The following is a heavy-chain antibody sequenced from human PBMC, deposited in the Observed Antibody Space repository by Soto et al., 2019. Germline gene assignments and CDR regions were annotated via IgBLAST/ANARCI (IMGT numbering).Heavy chain of an antibody. CDR3: ARGGVSTRTFDY. J-gene: IGHJ4*02. CDR1: GYNFAGYW. D-gene: IGHD3-3*01. Sequence: GESLKISCKGSGYNFAGYWIAWVRQMPGKGLELMGIIYPSDSDTRYRPSFQGQVTISADKSISAAYLQWSSLRASDIAMYYCARGGVSTRTFDYWGQGTPGTVSS. CDR2: IYPSDSDT. V-gene: IGHV5-51*01.